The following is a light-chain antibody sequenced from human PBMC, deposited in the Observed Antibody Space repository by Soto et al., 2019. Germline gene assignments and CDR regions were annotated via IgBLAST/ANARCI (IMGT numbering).Light chain of an antibody. CDR2: ATS. J-gene: IGKJ1*01. CDR1: QSIDNY. CDR3: KQSYSXTWT. V-gene: IGKV1-39*01. Sequence: DIQMTQSPSSLSASIWDRVTITCRACQSIDNYLNWYQQKPGKAPNLLIYATSSLQSGVPSRFSGSGYGTQFTLTISSLQREDFAIYYCKQSYSXTWTCGQGTKV.